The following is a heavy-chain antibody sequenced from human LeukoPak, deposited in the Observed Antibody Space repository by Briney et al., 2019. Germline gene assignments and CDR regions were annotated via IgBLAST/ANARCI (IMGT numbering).Heavy chain of an antibody. CDR2: IYYSGGT. Sequence: PSETLSLTCTVSGGSISSYYWSWIRQPPGKGLEWIGYIYYSGGTNYNPSLTSRVTISVDTSKNQFSLKLSSVTAADTAVYYCARSMTVAKMRKPIDYWGQGTLVTVSS. CDR3: ARSMTVAKMRKPIDY. CDR1: GGSISSYY. J-gene: IGHJ4*02. D-gene: IGHD6-19*01. V-gene: IGHV4-59*01.